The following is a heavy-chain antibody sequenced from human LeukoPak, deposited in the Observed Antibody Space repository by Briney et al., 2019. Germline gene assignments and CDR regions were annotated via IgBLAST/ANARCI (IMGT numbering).Heavy chain of an antibody. D-gene: IGHD2-21*02. CDR3: ASLNDFNAFDI. V-gene: IGHV4-59*08. Sequence: SETLSLTCTVSGGSISSYYWSWIRQPPGKGLEWIGYTYYSGSTNYNPSLKSRVTISVDTSKNQFSLKLSSVTAADTAVYYCASLNDFNAFDIWGQGTMVTVSS. CDR1: GGSISSYY. CDR2: TYYSGST. J-gene: IGHJ3*02.